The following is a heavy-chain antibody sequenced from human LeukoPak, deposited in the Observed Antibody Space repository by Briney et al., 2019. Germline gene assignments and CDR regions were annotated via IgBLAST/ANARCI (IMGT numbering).Heavy chain of an antibody. J-gene: IGHJ3*02. V-gene: IGHV1-2*06. Sequence: ASVKVSCKASGYTFTGYYMHRVPQAPGQGLEWMGRINPNSGGTNYAQKFQGRVTMTRDTSISTAYMELSRLRSDDTAVYYRARGRYDSSGYQRAFDIWGQGTMVTVSS. CDR3: ARGRYDSSGYQRAFDI. CDR2: INPNSGGT. D-gene: IGHD3-22*01. CDR1: GYTFTGYY.